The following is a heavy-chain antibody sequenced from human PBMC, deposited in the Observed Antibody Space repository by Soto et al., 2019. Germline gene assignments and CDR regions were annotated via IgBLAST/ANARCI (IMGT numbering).Heavy chain of an antibody. CDR3: AKTSILLSAATDRGAPYNYYALDV. CDR2: ISSSSSTI. CDR1: GFTLSTYT. J-gene: IGHJ6*02. D-gene: IGHD2-8*02. V-gene: IGHV3-48*02. Sequence: GGSLRLSCAASGFTLSTYTMNWVRQAPGKGLEWLSYISSSSSTIYYADSVKGRFTISRDNAKNSLYLQMNSLRDEDTAVYYCAKTSILLSAATDRGAPYNYYALDVWGQGTTVTVSS.